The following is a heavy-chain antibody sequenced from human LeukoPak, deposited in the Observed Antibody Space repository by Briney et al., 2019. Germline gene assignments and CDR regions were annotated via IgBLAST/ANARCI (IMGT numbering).Heavy chain of an antibody. D-gene: IGHD1-1*01. CDR3: ARRRNWNDVLDY. J-gene: IGHJ4*02. Sequence: PSETLSLTCAVYGGSFTDYYWTWVRQPPGKGLEWVGEVSHSGSTNYNPSLTSRVTISVDTSKNQFSLKVRSVTAADTAVYYCARRRNWNDVLDYWGQGTLVTVSP. CDR1: GGSFTDYY. CDR2: VSHSGST. V-gene: IGHV4-34*01.